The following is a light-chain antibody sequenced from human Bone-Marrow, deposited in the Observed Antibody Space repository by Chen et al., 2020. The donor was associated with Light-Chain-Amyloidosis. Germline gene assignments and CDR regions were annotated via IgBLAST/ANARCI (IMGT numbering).Light chain of an antibody. CDR1: SSDVGGDNH. CDR3: SSYTITNTLV. V-gene: IGLV2-14*01. CDR2: EVT. Sequence: QSALTQPASVSGSPGQSITISCTGTSSDVGGDNHVSWYQQHPDKAPKLMIYEVTNRPSWVPDRFSGSKSDNTASLTISELQTEDEAGYFCSSYTITNTLVFGSGTRVTVL. J-gene: IGLJ1*01.